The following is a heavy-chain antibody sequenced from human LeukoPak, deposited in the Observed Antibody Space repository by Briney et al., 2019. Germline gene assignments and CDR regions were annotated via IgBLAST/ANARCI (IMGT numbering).Heavy chain of an antibody. J-gene: IGHJ4*02. CDR3: AAPGPEHSSGWYPYFDY. CDR1: GFTFTSSA. CDR2: IVVGSGNT. V-gene: IGHV1-58*01. Sequence: SVKVSCKASGFTFTSSAVQWVRQARGQRLEWIGWIVVGSGNTNYAQKFQERVTITRDMSTSTAYMELSSLRSEDTAVYYCAAPGPEHSSGWYPYFDYWGQGTLVTVSS. D-gene: IGHD6-19*01.